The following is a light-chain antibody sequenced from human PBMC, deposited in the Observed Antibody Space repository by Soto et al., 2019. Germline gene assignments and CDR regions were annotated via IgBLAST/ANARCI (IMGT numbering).Light chain of an antibody. CDR1: QSVSSN. CDR3: QQYNDRPGT. CDR2: SAS. V-gene: IGKV3-15*01. Sequence: EIVMTQSPATLSVSPGERATLSCRASQSVSSNLAWFQQKPGQAPRLLIYSASTRATGIPATFSGSGSGTEFTLTISSLQSEDFAVYYCQQYNDRPGTFRQGTKVEIK. J-gene: IGKJ1*01.